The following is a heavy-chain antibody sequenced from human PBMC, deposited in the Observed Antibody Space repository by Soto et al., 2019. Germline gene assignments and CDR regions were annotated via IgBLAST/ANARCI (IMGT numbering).Heavy chain of an antibody. CDR1: GFTFSSYW. V-gene: IGHV3-74*01. J-gene: IGHJ4*02. Sequence: GGSLRLSCAASGFTFSSYWMYWARQAPGKGLVCVSRIKADGSTTNYADSVKGRFTISRDNAKNTLYLQMNSLRVEDTAMYYCVSGLVGTTTYWGQGTLVTVSS. D-gene: IGHD1-26*01. CDR3: VSGLVGTTTY. CDR2: IKADGSTT.